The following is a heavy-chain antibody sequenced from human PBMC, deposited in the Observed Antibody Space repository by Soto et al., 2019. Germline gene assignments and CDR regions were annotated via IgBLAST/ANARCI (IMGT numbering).Heavy chain of an antibody. J-gene: IGHJ4*02. CDR3: AIPPGDSIDY. CDR1: GFTFSSYA. CDR2: ISGSGGST. D-gene: IGHD5-18*01. Sequence: EVQLLESGGGLVQPGGSLRLSCAASGFTFSSYAMSWVRQARGKGLVWVSAISGSGGSTYYAASVKGPFTISRDNSKNTLYLQMNSLRADDTAVYYRAIPPGDSIDYWGQGTLVTVSS. V-gene: IGHV3-23*01.